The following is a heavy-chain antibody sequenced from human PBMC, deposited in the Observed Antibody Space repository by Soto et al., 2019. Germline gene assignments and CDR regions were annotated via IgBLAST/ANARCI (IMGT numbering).Heavy chain of an antibody. D-gene: IGHD4-4*01. CDR3: ARTRTVAYYYGMDV. Sequence: SETLYLTCTVSGGSIGTSIYYWGWMSEPPGKGLEWIGNIYYSGNSGSTYYNPSLKSRVTISVDTSKNQFSLKLSSVTAADTAVYYCARTRTVAYYYGMDVWGQGTTVT. CDR1: GGSIGTSIYY. CDR2: IYYSGNSGST. J-gene: IGHJ6*02. V-gene: IGHV4-39*01.